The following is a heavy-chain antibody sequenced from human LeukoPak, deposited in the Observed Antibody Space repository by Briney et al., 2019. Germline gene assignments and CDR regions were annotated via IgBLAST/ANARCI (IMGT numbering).Heavy chain of an antibody. V-gene: IGHV3-23*01. Sequence: GGSLRLSCAASGFTFSNYWMHWVRQAPGKGLEWVSTINGGGVNTHYADSVGGRFTISRDNSKNTLFLQMNSLRDEDTAVYYCAKDLYSNYGPADYWGQGNLVTVSS. D-gene: IGHD4-11*01. CDR3: AKDLYSNYGPADY. CDR1: GFTFSNYW. J-gene: IGHJ4*02. CDR2: INGGGVNT.